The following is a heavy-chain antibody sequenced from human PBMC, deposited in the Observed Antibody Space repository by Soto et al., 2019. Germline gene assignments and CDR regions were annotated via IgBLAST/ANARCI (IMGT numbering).Heavy chain of an antibody. Sequence: DVQLLESGGGLVQPEGSLRLSCAASGFTFSSYAMGWVRQGPGKGLEWVAVDSIGGSTHYADSVRGRFTISRDNSKNALSLQMNSLTAADTAVYFCAKRRGAGGHFDYWGHGALVTVSS. CDR1: GFTFSSYA. CDR2: DSIGGST. CDR3: AKRRGAGGHFDY. J-gene: IGHJ4*01. D-gene: IGHD2-15*01. V-gene: IGHV3-23*01.